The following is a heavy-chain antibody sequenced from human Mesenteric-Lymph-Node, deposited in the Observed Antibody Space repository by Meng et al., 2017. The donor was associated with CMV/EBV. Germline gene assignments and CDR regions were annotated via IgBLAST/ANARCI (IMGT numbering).Heavy chain of an antibody. V-gene: IGHV2-5*02. CDR2: IYWDDDK. J-gene: IGHJ4*02. CDR1: GFSLSTSGVG. Sequence: QITLKESGPTLVKPKQTLKLTCTFSGFSLSTSGVGVGWIRQHPGKALEWLALIYWDDDKRYSPSLKSRLTITKDTSKNQVVLTMTNMDPVDTATYYCAHSSGIAAAGPFYFDYWGQGTLVTVSS. CDR3: AHSSGIAAAGPFYFDY. D-gene: IGHD6-13*01.